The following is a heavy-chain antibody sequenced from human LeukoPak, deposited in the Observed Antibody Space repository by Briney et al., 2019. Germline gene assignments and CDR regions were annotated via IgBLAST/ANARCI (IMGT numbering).Heavy chain of an antibody. Sequence: ASVKVSCRASGYTFTSYAMHWVSQAPGQRLEWMGWINAGNGNTKYSQKFQGRVTITRDTSASTAYMELSSLRSEDTAVYYCASDCSSTTCRYDAFDIWGQGTMVTVSS. CDR1: GYTFTSYA. CDR3: ASDCSSTTCRYDAFDI. D-gene: IGHD2-2*01. J-gene: IGHJ3*02. CDR2: INAGNGNT. V-gene: IGHV1-3*01.